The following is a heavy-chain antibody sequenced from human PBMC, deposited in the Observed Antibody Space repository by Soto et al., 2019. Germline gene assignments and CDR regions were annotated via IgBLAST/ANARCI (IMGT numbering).Heavy chain of an antibody. V-gene: IGHV3-9*01. D-gene: IGHD6-6*01. CDR3: AKDIIGAEYYFDY. J-gene: IGHJ4*02. CDR2: ISWNSGSI. Sequence: GGSLRLSCAASGFTFDDYAMHWVRQAPGKGLEWVSGISWNSGSIGYADSVKGRFTISRDNAKNSLYLQMNSLRAEDTALYYCAKDIIGAEYYFDYWGQGTLVTVSS. CDR1: GFTFDDYA.